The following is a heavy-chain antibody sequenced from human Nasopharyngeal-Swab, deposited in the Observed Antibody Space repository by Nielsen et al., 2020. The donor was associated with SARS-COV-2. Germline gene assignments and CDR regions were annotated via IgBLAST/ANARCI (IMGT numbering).Heavy chain of an antibody. Sequence: GESLKLSCAASGFPFSSYAMIWVRQAPGKGLECVSAISGSGGSTYHADSVKGRFTISRDNSKNTLYLQMNSLRAEDTAVYYCAKDSVPGGAFDIWGQGTMVTVSS. D-gene: IGHD3-10*01. J-gene: IGHJ3*02. V-gene: IGHV3-23*01. CDR1: GFPFSSYA. CDR2: ISGSGGST. CDR3: AKDSVPGGAFDI.